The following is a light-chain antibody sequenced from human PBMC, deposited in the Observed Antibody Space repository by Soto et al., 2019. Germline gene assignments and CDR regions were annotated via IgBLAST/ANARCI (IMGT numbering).Light chain of an antibody. CDR3: QVRDVWPS. CDR2: DAS. J-gene: IGKJ1*01. Sequence: IVLTQSPGTLALSPGESAVLSYRASQSVSTSLAWYQHKPGQAPRLFIYDASKRAPGIPARFAGSGSGTDFTLTISSLEPEEIAVYYCQVRDVWPSFGQGTKVEIK. V-gene: IGKV3-11*01. CDR1: QSVSTS.